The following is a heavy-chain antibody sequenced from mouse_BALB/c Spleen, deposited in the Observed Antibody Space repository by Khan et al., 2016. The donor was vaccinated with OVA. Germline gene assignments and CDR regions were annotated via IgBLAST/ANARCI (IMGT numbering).Heavy chain of an antibody. CDR3: ARGLRRYYYAMDY. J-gene: IGHJ4*01. V-gene: IGHV4-1*02. Sequence: EVKLLESGGGLVQPGGSLKLSCAASGFDFSRYWMSWVRQAPGKGLEWIGEINPDSSTINYTPSLNDKFIISRDNAKNTLYLQMSKVRSEDTALYYCARGLRRYYYAMDYWGQGTSVTVSS. CDR2: INPDSSTI. CDR1: GFDFSRYW. D-gene: IGHD2-2*01.